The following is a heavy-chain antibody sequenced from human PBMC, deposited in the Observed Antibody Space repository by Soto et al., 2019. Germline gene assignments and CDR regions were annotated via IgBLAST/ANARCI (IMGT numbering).Heavy chain of an antibody. J-gene: IGHJ5*02. D-gene: IGHD6-13*01. CDR2: LYYSGST. Sequence: QVQLQESGPGLVKPSQTLSLTCTVSGGSISSGGYDWSWIRQHPGNGLEWIGYLYYSGSTYYNPSLKRRVTISVNTSKNQYSLKLSSVTAADTAVYYCERDVGIAAAGTGWFDPWGQGTLVTVSS. CDR3: ERDVGIAAAGTGWFDP. V-gene: IGHV4-31*03. CDR1: GGSISSGGYD.